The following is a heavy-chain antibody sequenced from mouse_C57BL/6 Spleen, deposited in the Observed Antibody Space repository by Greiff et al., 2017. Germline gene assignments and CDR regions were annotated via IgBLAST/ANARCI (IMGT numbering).Heavy chain of an antibody. D-gene: IGHD1-1*01. CDR1: GYTFTSYW. V-gene: IGHV1-64*01. CDR2: IHPNSGST. Sequence: VQLQQPGAELVKPGASVKLSCKASGYTFTSYWMHWVKQRPGQGLEWIGMIHPNSGSTNYNEKFKSKATLTVDKSSSTAYMQLSSLTSEDSAVYYCAREKDYGSSYGVWFAYWGQGTLVTVSA. J-gene: IGHJ3*01. CDR3: AREKDYGSSYGVWFAY.